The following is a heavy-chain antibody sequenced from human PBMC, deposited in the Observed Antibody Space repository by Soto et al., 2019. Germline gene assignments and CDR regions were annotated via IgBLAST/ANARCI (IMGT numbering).Heavy chain of an antibody. CDR2: IYPGDSDT. D-gene: IGHD2-15*01. CDR1: GYSFTSYW. CDR3: ARLCSGGSCYPTENWFDP. J-gene: IGHJ5*02. V-gene: IGHV5-51*01. Sequence: GESLKISCKGSGYSFTSYWIGWVRQMPGKGLEWMGIIYPGDSDTRYSPSFQGQVTISADKSISTAYLQWSSLKASDTAMYYCARLCSGGSCYPTENWFDPWGQGTLVTVSS.